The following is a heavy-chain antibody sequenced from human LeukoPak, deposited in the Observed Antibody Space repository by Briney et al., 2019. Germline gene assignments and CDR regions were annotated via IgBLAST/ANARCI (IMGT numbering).Heavy chain of an antibody. CDR3: ARVRGYCTNGVCYTGGYYYMDV. J-gene: IGHJ6*03. CDR2: IIPIFGKS. D-gene: IGHD2-8*01. CDR1: GGTFSSYA. V-gene: IGHV1-69*05. Sequence: GASVKVSCKASGGTFSSYAISWVRQAAGQGLEWMGRIIPIFGKSNYAQKFQGRVTITTDESTSTAYMELSSLRSEDTAVYYCARVRGYCTNGVCYTGGYYYMDVWGKGTTVTVSS.